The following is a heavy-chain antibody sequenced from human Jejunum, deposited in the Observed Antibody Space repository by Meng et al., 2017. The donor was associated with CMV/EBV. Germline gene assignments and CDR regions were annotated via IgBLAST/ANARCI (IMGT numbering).Heavy chain of an antibody. CDR1: GISFSNSG. Sequence: QVRLVGSGGGVVHPGGSLRLSCVTSGISFSNSGMHWVRQAPGKGLEWVVFIRNDGSEIYYVDSVKGRFTISRDNSKNTVYLQMDSLRVEDTGIYYCVKDKGRTALDYWGQGSLVTVSS. D-gene: IGHD3-10*01. CDR3: VKDKGRTALDY. J-gene: IGHJ4*02. CDR2: IRNDGSEI. V-gene: IGHV3-30*02.